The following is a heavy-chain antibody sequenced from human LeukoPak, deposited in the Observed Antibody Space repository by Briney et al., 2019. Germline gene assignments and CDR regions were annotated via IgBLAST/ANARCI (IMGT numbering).Heavy chain of an antibody. Sequence: RASVKVSCKASGYTFTSYYMHWVRQAPGQGLEWMGIINPSGGSTSYAQKFQGRVTMTRDMSTSTVYMELSSLRSEDTAVYYCARGGEPATYYYGSAFDYWGQGTLVTVSS. CDR2: INPSGGST. D-gene: IGHD3-22*01. V-gene: IGHV1-46*01. J-gene: IGHJ4*02. CDR3: ARGGEPATYYYGSAFDY. CDR1: GYTFTSYY.